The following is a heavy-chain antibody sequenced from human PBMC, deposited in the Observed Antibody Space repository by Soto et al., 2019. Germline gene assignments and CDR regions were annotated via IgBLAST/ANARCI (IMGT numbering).Heavy chain of an antibody. J-gene: IGHJ4*02. Sequence: ASVKVSCKASGYTFTSYGISWVRQAPGQGLEWMGWISAYNGNTNYAQKLQGRVTMTTDTSTSTAYMELRSLRSDDTAVYYCARDWDGGFWSRLDNSRYSYGSFFVYWGQGTLVTVSS. CDR3: ARDWDGGFWSRLDNSRYSYGSFFVY. D-gene: IGHD5-18*01. V-gene: IGHV1-18*01. CDR2: ISAYNGNT. CDR1: GYTFTSYG.